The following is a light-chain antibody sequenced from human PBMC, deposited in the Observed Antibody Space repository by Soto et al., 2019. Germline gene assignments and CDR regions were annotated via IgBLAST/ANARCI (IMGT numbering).Light chain of an antibody. CDR1: SSNIGSNT. CDR2: INS. CDR3: AAWDDSLNGVV. V-gene: IGLV1-44*01. J-gene: IGLJ2*01. Sequence: QSVLTQAPSASGTPGQRVTISCSGSSSNIGSNTVNWYQQLPGTAPKLLMYINSQRPSGVPDRFSGSKSGTSASLAISGLQSEDEADYYCAAWDDSLNGVVFGGGTKLTVL.